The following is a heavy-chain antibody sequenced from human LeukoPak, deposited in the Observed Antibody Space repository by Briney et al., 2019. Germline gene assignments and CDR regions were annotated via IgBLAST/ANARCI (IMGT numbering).Heavy chain of an antibody. J-gene: IGHJ4*02. CDR1: GDSLSSHY. Sequence: PSETLSLTCTVSGDSLSSHYWSWIRQPPGKGLEWIGYIYGSGSTHYDPSLRSRVTISEDTSKNQFSLKLTSVTAADTPVYYCARNLGLYSHDSWGQGTLVTVSS. D-gene: IGHD6-19*01. CDR2: IYGSGST. CDR3: ARNLGLYSHDS. V-gene: IGHV4-59*08.